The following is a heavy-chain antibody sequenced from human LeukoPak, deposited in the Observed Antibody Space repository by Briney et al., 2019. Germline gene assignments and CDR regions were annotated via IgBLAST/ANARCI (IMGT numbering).Heavy chain of an antibody. CDR1: GYTLTELS. V-gene: IGHV1-24*01. D-gene: IGHD6-13*01. CDR2: FDPEDGET. J-gene: IGHJ4*02. Sequence: GASVKVSCKVSGYTLTELSMHWVRQAPGKGLEWMGGFDPEDGETIYAQKFKGRVTMTEDTSPDTAYMELSSLRSEDTAVYYCAATASAAGTFDYWGQGTLVTVSS. CDR3: AATASAAGTFDY.